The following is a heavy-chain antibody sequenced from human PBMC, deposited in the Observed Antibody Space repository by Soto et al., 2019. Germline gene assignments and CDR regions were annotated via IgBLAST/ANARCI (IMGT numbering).Heavy chain of an antibody. D-gene: IGHD3-10*01. CDR2: FYYGGSA. CDR3: AGADTTMVQLDY. Sequence: SETLSLTCAVYGGSVNGYYWSWIRQPPGKGLEWIGYFYYGGSANYNPSLKSRVTISVDTSKNQFSLKLTSVTAADTAVYYCAGADTTMVQLDYWGQGTLVTVSS. J-gene: IGHJ4*02. CDR1: GGSVNGYY. V-gene: IGHV4-59*02.